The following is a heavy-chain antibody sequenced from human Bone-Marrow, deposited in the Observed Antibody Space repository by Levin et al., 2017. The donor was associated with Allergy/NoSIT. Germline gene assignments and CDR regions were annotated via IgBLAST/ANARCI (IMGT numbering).Heavy chain of an antibody. J-gene: IGHJ4*02. V-gene: IGHV4-34*01. CDR1: GGSFSGYY. CDR3: ARGSITIFGS. CDR2: INHSGST. Sequence: SCAVYGGSFSGYYWSWIRQPPGKGLEWIGEINHSGSTNYNPSLKSRVTISVDTSKNQFSLKLSSVTAADTAVYYCARGSITIFGSWGQGTLVTVSS. D-gene: IGHD3-3*01.